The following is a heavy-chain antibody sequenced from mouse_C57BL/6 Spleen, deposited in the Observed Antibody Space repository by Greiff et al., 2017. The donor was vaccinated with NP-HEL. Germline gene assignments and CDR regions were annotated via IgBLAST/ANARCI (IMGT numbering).Heavy chain of an antibody. CDR1: GYTFTSYW. Sequence: VQLQQPGAELVKSRASAKLSCKASGYTFTSYWMHWVKQMPGRGLEWIGRIDPNSGGTKYNEKFKGKATPAVDKPSSTAYMQLSSLTSEDSAVYYCARRTGTGGFAYWGQGTLVTVSA. D-gene: IGHD4-1*01. CDR2: IDPNSGGT. CDR3: ARRTGTGGFAY. J-gene: IGHJ3*01. V-gene: IGHV1-72*01.